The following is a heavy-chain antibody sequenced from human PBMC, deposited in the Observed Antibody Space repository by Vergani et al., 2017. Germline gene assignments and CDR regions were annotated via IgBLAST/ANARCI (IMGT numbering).Heavy chain of an antibody. V-gene: IGHV3-48*02. D-gene: IGHD3-22*01. CDR3: ARGPPTYDSSAYYYY. J-gene: IGHJ4*02. CDR1: GFTFSSYS. Sequence: TASGFTFSSYSMYWVRQAPGKGLEWVSYITSSSTIIYYADSVKGRFTISRDNAENSLYLQMNSLRDEDTAVYYCARGPPTYDSSAYYYYWGQGTLVTVSS. CDR2: ITSSSTII.